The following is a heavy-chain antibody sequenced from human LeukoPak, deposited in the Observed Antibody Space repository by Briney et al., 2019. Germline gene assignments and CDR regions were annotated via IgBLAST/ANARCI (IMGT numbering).Heavy chain of an antibody. V-gene: IGHV6-1*01. Sequence: SQTLSLNCAISGDSVYSNSASWNWIRQSPSRGVEWLGRTYYRSNWYNDYAVSVKSRININPDTSKNQFSLQLNSVTPEDTAVYYCAREGDKVGFDFDYWGQGTLVTVSS. CDR3: AREGDKVGFDFDY. CDR1: GDSVYSNSAS. D-gene: IGHD2-21*01. J-gene: IGHJ4*02. CDR2: TYYRSNWYN.